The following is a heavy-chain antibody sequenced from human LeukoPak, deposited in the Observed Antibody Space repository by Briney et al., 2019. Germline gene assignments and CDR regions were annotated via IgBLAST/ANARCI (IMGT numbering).Heavy chain of an antibody. Sequence: PSETLSLTCTVSGGSISRYYWSWIRQPPGKGLEWIGYIYYSGSTNYNPSLKSRVTISVDTSKKQFSLKLSSVTAADTAVYYCARHSSGWYIDYWGQGTLVTVSS. CDR1: GGSISRYY. D-gene: IGHD6-19*01. V-gene: IGHV4-59*08. CDR2: IYYSGST. CDR3: ARHSSGWYIDY. J-gene: IGHJ4*02.